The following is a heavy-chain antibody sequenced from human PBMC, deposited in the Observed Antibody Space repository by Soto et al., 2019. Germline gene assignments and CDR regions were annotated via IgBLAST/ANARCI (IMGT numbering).Heavy chain of an antibody. D-gene: IGHD3-3*01. Sequence: EVQLLESGGGLVQPGGSLRLSCAASGFTFSSYAMSWVRQAPGKGLEWVSAISGSGDSTYYGGSVKGRFTISRDNSKNTLNLPMNSLRAEDTAVYYCAKQHWSDHFDYWGQGTLVTVSS. CDR1: GFTFSSYA. CDR2: ISGSGDST. CDR3: AKQHWSDHFDY. V-gene: IGHV3-23*01. J-gene: IGHJ4*02.